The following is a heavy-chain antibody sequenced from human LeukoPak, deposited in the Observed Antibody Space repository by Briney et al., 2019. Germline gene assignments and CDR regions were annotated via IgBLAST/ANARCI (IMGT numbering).Heavy chain of an antibody. Sequence: GGSLRLSCAASGFTVSSNYMNWVRQAPGKGLEWVSVIYSDGSTYYADSVQGRFTISRDNSKNTMYLQMNSLRAEDTALYYCARDRSGSYPNWFDPWGQGTLVTVSS. CDR2: IYSDGST. V-gene: IGHV3-53*01. CDR3: ARDRSGSYPNWFDP. CDR1: GFTVSSNY. D-gene: IGHD3-10*01. J-gene: IGHJ5*02.